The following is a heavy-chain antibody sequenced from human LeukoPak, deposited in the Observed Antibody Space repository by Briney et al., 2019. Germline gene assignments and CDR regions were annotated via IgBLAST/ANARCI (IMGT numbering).Heavy chain of an antibody. V-gene: IGHV4-30-4*07. D-gene: IGHD1-26*01. CDR2: VYYSGST. CDR1: GGSISSGGYS. CDR3: ARDGRYYYAFDI. Sequence: SETLSLTCAVSGGSISSGGYSWSWIRQPPGKGLEWIGYVYYSGSTYYNPSLKSRATISVDTSKNQFSLKLSSVTAADTAVYYCARDGRYYYAFDIWGQGTMVTVSS. J-gene: IGHJ3*02.